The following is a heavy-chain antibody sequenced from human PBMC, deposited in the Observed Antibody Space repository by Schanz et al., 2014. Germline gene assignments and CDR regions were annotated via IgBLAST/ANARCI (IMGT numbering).Heavy chain of an antibody. V-gene: IGHV3-66*04. D-gene: IGHD6-13*01. Sequence: EVQLVESGGGLVQPGGSLRLSCAASGFSVGNKYMNWVRQAPGKGLEWVSFIYIGGNTYYADSVKGRFTVSRDNAKNSVYLQMNGLRVEDTAVYFCVSQTGSPNYWGQGTLVTVSS. CDR2: IYIGGNT. CDR3: VSQTGSPNY. CDR1: GFSVGNKY. J-gene: IGHJ4*02.